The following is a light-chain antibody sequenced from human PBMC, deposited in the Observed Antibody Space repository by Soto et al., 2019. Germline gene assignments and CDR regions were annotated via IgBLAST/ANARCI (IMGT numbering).Light chain of an antibody. CDR1: QSISSW. CDR2: DAS. Sequence: DIQMTQSPSTLSASVGDRVTITCRASQSISSWLAWYQQKPGKAPKLLIYDASSLESGVPSRFSGSGSGTEFTLTISSLQPDDFATYCCQEYNSYFAWTFGQGTKVEIK. J-gene: IGKJ1*01. CDR3: QEYNSYFAWT. V-gene: IGKV1-5*01.